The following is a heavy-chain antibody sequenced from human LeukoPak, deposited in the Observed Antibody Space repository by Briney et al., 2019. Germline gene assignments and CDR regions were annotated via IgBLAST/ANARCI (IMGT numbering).Heavy chain of an antibody. CDR3: ARDDDSSGYYYL. CDR1: GFTFSSYS. J-gene: IGHJ4*02. D-gene: IGHD3-22*01. CDR2: ISSSSSYI. V-gene: IGHV3-21*01. Sequence: GGSLRLSCAASGFTFSSYSMNWVRQAPGKGLEWVSSISSSSSYIYYADSVKGRFTISRDNAKNSLYLQMNSLRAEDTAVYYCARDDDSSGYYYLWGQGTLVTVSS.